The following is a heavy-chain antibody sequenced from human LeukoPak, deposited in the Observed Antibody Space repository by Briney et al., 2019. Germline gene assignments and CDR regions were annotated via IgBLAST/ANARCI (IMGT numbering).Heavy chain of an antibody. CDR1: GFTVSSNY. V-gene: IGHV3-66*01. CDR3: ARSRYSSGWYRFDY. Sequence: GGSLRLSCAASGFTVSSNYMSWVRQAPGKGLEWVSVIYSGGSTYYADSVKGRFTISRDNSKNTLYLQMNSLRAEDTAVYYCARSRYSSGWYRFDYWGQGTLVTVSS. J-gene: IGHJ4*02. D-gene: IGHD6-19*01. CDR2: IYSGGST.